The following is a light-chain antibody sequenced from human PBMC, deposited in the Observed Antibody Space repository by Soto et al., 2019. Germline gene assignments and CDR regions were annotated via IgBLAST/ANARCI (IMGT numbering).Light chain of an antibody. V-gene: IGKV1-33*01. J-gene: IGKJ1*01. Sequence: DIQMTQSPSSLSASVGDRVTITCQASQDIRKYLNWYQQKPGKAPKLLIYDASNLETGVPSRFSGSGSGTDFTFTISSLQPEDIATYYCQQYYNLPWTFGQGTKVEIK. CDR2: DAS. CDR1: QDIRKY. CDR3: QQYYNLPWT.